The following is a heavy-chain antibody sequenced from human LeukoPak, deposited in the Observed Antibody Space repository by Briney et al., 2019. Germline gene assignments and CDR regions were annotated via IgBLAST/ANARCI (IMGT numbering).Heavy chain of an antibody. CDR2: IYSSGST. D-gene: IGHD1-26*01. Sequence: PSETLSLTCTVSGGSISSYKWSWIRQPAGKGPEWIGRIYSSGSTNYTPSLKSRVTMSVDPSKNQFSPKMSPVSAADTAGCYLARGIVGATAPDYWGQGALVIVSS. J-gene: IGHJ4*02. CDR1: GGSISSYK. V-gene: IGHV4-4*07. CDR3: ARGIVGATAPDY.